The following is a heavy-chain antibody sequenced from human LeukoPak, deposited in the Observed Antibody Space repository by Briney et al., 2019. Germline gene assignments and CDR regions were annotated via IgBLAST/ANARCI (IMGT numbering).Heavy chain of an antibody. D-gene: IGHD6-13*01. CDR3: AGSYSSSWDRPPHY. CDR1: GYTFTGYY. Sequence: GASVKVSCKASGYTFTGYYIYWVRQAPGQGPQWMGWINPDSGGTKYAQKFQGRVTMTRDTSISTAYMELSRLTSDDTAVYYCAGSYSSSWDRPPHYWGQGTLVTVSS. J-gene: IGHJ4*02. CDR2: INPDSGGT. V-gene: IGHV1-2*02.